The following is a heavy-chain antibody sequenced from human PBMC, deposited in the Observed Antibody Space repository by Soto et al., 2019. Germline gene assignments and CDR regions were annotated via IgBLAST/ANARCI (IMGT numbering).Heavy chain of an antibody. Sequence: QVQLQESGPGLVKPSQTLSLTCTVSGGSISSGGYYWSWIRQHPGKGLEWIGYIYYSGSTYYNPSLKSRVTISVDTSKNQFSLKLSSVTAADTAVYYCARDRRGLGPTVTQGESRVVYYFDYWGQGTLVTVSS. CDR1: GGSISSGGYY. CDR3: ARDRRGLGPTVTQGESRVVYYFDY. V-gene: IGHV4-31*03. D-gene: IGHD4-17*01. CDR2: IYYSGST. J-gene: IGHJ4*02.